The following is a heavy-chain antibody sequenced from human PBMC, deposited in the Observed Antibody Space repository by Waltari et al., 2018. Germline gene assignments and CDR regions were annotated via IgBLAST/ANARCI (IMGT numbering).Heavy chain of an antibody. CDR3: AKLGGGDYVAFDI. CDR2: ISGSGGST. D-gene: IGHD4-17*01. J-gene: IGHJ3*02. CDR1: GFTFSSYA. V-gene: IGHV3-23*04. Sequence: EVQLVESGGGLVQPGGSLRLSCAASGFTFSSYAMSWVRQAPGKGLGGVSAISGSGGSTYYADAVKGRLTISRDNSKNTLYLQMNSLRAEDTAVYYCAKLGGGDYVAFDIWGQGTMVTVSS.